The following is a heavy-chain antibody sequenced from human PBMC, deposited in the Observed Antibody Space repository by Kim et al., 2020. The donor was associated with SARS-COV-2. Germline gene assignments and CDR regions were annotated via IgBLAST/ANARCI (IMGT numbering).Heavy chain of an antibody. CDR3: ARPRSGSYSYYFDY. D-gene: IGHD1-26*01. J-gene: IGHJ4*02. CDR1: GFTFSSYA. V-gene: IGHV3-30*04. CDR2: ISYDGSNK. Sequence: GGSLRLSCAASGFTFSSYAMHWVRQAPGKGLEWVAVISYDGSNKYYAYSVKGRFTISRDNSKNTLYLQMNSLRAEDTAVYYCARPRSGSYSYYFDYWGQGTLVTVSS.